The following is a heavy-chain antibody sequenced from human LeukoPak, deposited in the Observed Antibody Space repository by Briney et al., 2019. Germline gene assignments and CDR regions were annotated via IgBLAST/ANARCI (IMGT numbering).Heavy chain of an antibody. J-gene: IGHJ6*02. CDR3: ARDCRSSNGMDV. D-gene: IGHD2-15*01. CDR2: INPSGGST. Sequence: ASVKVSCKASGGTFSSYAISWVRQAPGQGLEWMGIINPSGGSTSYAQKFQGRVTMTRDTSTSTVYMELSSLRSEDTAVYYCARDCRSSNGMDVWGQGTTVTVSS. CDR1: GGTFSSYA. V-gene: IGHV1-46*01.